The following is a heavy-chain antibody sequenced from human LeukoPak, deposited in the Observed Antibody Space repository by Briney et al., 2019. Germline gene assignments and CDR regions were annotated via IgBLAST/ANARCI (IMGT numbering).Heavy chain of an antibody. J-gene: IGHJ4*02. CDR1: GFTFRSYS. CDR2: INERGSEK. V-gene: IGHV3-7*01. CDR3: LSATETGY. D-gene: IGHD1-14*01. Sequence: GGSLRLSCAASGFTFRSYSMTWVRQAPGKGLEWVANINERGSEKNYLDSVKGRFTKSRDNAKNSLYLQMDSLKIEDTAVYYCLSATETGYWGQGTLVTVSS.